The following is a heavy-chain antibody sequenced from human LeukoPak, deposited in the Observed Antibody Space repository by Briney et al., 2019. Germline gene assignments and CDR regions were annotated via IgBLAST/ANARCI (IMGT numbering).Heavy chain of an antibody. J-gene: IGHJ6*04. CDR2: IKSDGNT. CDR3: AELGITMIGGV. CDR1: GFTVSTNY. Sequence: SGGSLRLSCAASGFTVSTNYLSWVRQAPGRGLEWVSTIKSDGNTFYADSVKGRFTISRDNSKNTLYLQMNSLRAEDTAVYYCAELGITMIGGVWGKGTTVTISS. V-gene: IGHV3-66*01. D-gene: IGHD3-10*02.